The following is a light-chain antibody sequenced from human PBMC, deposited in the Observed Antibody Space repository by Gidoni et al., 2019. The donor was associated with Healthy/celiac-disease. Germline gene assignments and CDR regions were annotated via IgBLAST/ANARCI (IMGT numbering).Light chain of an antibody. CDR2: GNS. J-gene: IGLJ2*01. Sequence: QSVLTQPPSVSGAPGQRGTISCTGSSSNIGAGYDVHWYQQLPVTPPKLLIYGNSNRPSGVPDRFSGSTSGTSASLAIPGLQAEDEADYYCQSYDSSLSGSVVFGGGTKLTVL. CDR1: SSNIGAGYD. V-gene: IGLV1-40*01. CDR3: QSYDSSLSGSVV.